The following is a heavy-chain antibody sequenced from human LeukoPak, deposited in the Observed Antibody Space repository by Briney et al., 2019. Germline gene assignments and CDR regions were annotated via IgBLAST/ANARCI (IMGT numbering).Heavy chain of an antibody. D-gene: IGHD6-13*01. CDR1: GFTFSSYS. CDR2: ISSSSSYI. Sequence: PGGSLRLSCAASGFTFSSYSMNWVRQAPGKGLEWVSSISSSSSYIYYADSVKGRFTISRDNAKNSLYLQMNSLRAEDTAVYYCARDSGKSSWYVDGMDVWGQGTTVTVSS. V-gene: IGHV3-21*01. CDR3: ARDSGKSSWYVDGMDV. J-gene: IGHJ6*02.